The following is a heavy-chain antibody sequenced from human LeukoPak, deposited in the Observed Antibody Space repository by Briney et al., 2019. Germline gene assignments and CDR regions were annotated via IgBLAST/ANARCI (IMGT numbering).Heavy chain of an antibody. V-gene: IGHV4-34*01. CDR1: GGSFSGYY. CDR3: ARVGPLWRPTEKIYYYYYGMDV. J-gene: IGHJ6*02. D-gene: IGHD3-16*01. Sequence: SETLSLTCAVYGGSFSGYYWSWIRQPPGKGLEWTGEINHSGSTNYNPSLKSRVTISVDTSKNQFSLKLSSVTAADTAVYYCARVGPLWRPTEKIYYYYYGMDVWGQGTTVTVSS. CDR2: INHSGST.